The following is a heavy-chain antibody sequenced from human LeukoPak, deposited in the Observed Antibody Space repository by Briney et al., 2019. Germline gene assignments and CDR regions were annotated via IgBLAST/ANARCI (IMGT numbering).Heavy chain of an antibody. CDR2: ISAYNGNT. V-gene: IGHV1-18*01. D-gene: IGHD6-13*01. CDR3: ARDRRAGIAAAGYFDS. CDR1: GYTFISYD. J-gene: IGHJ4*02. Sequence: ASVKVSCKASGYTFISYDISWVRQAPGQGLEWMGWISAYNGNTNYAQKFQGRVTMTTDTSTSTAYMELRSLRFDDTAVYYCARDRRAGIAAAGYFDSWGQGTLVTVSS.